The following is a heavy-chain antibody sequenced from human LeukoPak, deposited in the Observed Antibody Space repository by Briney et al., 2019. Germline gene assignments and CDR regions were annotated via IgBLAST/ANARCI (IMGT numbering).Heavy chain of an antibody. V-gene: IGHV3-64*01. J-gene: IGHJ4*02. CDR2: ISSNGGST. Sequence: GXSLRLSCAASGVTFSSYAMHWVRQAPGKGLEYVSAISSNGGSTYYANSVKGRFTISRDNSKNTLYLQMGSLRAEDMAVYYCAKDLEQWLVRSLFDYWGQGTLVTVSS. D-gene: IGHD6-19*01. CDR3: AKDLEQWLVRSLFDY. CDR1: GVTFSSYA.